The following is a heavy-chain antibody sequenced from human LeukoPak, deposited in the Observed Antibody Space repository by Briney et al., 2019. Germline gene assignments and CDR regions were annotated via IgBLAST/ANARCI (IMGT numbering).Heavy chain of an antibody. D-gene: IGHD2-2*01. CDR2: ISSSSSYI. CDR3: ARVGYQLPSFDY. CDR1: GFTFSSYS. Sequence: GGSLRLSCAASGFTFSSYSMNWVRQAPGKGLEWVSSISSSSSYIYYADSVKGRFTISRDNAKNSLYLQMNSLRAEDTAVYYCARVGYQLPSFDYWGQGTQVTVSS. V-gene: IGHV3-21*01. J-gene: IGHJ4*02.